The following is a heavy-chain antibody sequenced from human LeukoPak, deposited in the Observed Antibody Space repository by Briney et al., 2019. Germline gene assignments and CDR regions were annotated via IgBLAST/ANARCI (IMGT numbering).Heavy chain of an antibody. D-gene: IGHD3/OR15-3a*01. J-gene: IGHJ5*02. CDR1: GFTFSSYA. V-gene: IGHV3-23*01. Sequence: GGSLRLSCAASGFTFSSYAMMWVRQAPGKGLEWVSTIVASYEGTFYADSVKGRFTISRDNSEGTLSLQMNSLRAEDTAVYYCAKGKAGGLVDLFDPWGQGTLVTVSP. CDR3: AKGKAGGLVDLFDP. CDR2: IVASYEGT.